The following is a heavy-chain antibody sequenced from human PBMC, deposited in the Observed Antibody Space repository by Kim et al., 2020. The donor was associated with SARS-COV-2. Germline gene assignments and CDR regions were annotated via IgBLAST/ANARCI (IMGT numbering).Heavy chain of an antibody. D-gene: IGHD6-13*01. V-gene: IGHV3-30*04. CDR2: ISYDGSNK. CDR3: ARDGQQLGGLYY. Sequence: GGSLRLSCAASGFTFSSYAMHWVRQAPGKGLEWVAVISYDGSNKYYVDSVKGRFTISRDNSKNTLYLQMNSLRAEDTAVYYCARDGQQLGGLYYWGQGTLVTVSS. J-gene: IGHJ4*02. CDR1: GFTFSSYA.